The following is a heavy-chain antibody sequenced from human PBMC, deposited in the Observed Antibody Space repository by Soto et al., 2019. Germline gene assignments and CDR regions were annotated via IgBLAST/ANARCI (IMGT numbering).Heavy chain of an antibody. CDR1: GYTFTSYG. J-gene: IGHJ6*02. V-gene: IGHV1-3*01. CDR2: INAGNGNT. CDR3: ARGPNDRRSYYHHYYYGMDV. Sequence: DSVKPSCTASGYTFTSYGIHWVRQAPGQRLEWTGWINAGNGNTKYSEKFQGRVTITRDTSASTAYLELSSLRSEDTAVYYCARGPNDRRSYYHHYYYGMDVWCQGITVTV. D-gene: IGHD3-22*01.